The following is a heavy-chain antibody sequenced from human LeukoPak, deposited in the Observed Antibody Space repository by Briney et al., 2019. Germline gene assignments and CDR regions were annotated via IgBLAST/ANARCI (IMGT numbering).Heavy chain of an antibody. Sequence: PGGSLRLSCAASGFTFSSYAMSWVRQAPGKGLELVSAISGSGGSTYYADSVKGRFTISRDNSKNTLYLQMNSLRAEDTAVYYCAKSEGSFGDYDVYFDYWGQGTLVTVSS. CDR3: AKSEGSFGDYDVYFDY. D-gene: IGHD4-17*01. CDR1: GFTFSSYA. V-gene: IGHV3-23*01. CDR2: ISGSGGST. J-gene: IGHJ4*02.